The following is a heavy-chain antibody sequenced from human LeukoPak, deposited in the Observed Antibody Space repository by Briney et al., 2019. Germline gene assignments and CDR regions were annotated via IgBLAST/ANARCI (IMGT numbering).Heavy chain of an antibody. CDR3: VRDLGHSRHYFEY. Sequence: GGSLRLSCAASGFTINSFFLNWVRLTPGRELEWLACISQDGSETFYMDFVRGRFTISRDNTKNSLYLQMDSLRAEDTAVYFCVRDLGHSRHYFEYWGQGALVTVSS. CDR2: ISQDGSET. J-gene: IGHJ4*02. V-gene: IGHV3-7*01. CDR1: GFTINSFF. D-gene: IGHD7-27*01.